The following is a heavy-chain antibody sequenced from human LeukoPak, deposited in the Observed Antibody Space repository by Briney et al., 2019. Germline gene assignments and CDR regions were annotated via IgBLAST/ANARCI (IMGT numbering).Heavy chain of an antibody. J-gene: IGHJ5*02. D-gene: IGHD4-23*01. CDR3: ARDYGGNSNNWFDP. CDR1: GGSISSYY. V-gene: IGHV4-4*07. CDR2: IYTSGST. Sequence: PSETLSLTCTVSGGSISSYYWSWIRQPAGKGLEWIGRIYTSGSTNYNPSLKSGVTMSVDTSKNQFSLKLSSVTAADTAVYYCARDYGGNSNNWFDPWGQGTLVTVYS.